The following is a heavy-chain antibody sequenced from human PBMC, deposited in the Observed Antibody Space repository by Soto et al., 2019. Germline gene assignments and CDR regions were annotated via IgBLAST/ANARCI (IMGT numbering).Heavy chain of an antibody. Sequence: GGSLRLSCAASGFTVSSNFMSWVRQAPGKGLEWVSVIYSGGSTYYADSVKGRFAISRDNSKNTLYLQMNSLRAEDTAVYYCAKNLWDYGDYGYWGQGTLVTVSS. CDR2: IYSGGST. J-gene: IGHJ4*02. D-gene: IGHD4-17*01. CDR1: GFTVSSNF. V-gene: IGHV3-53*01. CDR3: AKNLWDYGDYGY.